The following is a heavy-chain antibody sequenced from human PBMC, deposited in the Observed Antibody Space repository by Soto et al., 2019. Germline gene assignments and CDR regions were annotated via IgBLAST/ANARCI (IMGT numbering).Heavy chain of an antibody. CDR3: ARGYCSDRSCDSEGSNIGDY. D-gene: IGHD2-15*01. V-gene: IGHV3-21*06. CDR1: GFTFSSYS. Sequence: PGGSLRLSFEASGFTFSSYSMNWVPQAPGKGPEWASSINSVSSDIHYAGSVKGRFTVSRDNDKNSLYLQMNSLEPEDTAIYYCARGYCSDRSCDSEGSNIGDYWGQGTQVTVSS. CDR2: INSVSSDI. J-gene: IGHJ4*02.